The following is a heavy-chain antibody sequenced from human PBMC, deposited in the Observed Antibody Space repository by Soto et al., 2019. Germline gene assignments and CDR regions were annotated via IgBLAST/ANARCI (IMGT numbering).Heavy chain of an antibody. Sequence: ASVKVSCKASGYTFTGYFIHWVRQAPGQGLEWMGYINPNSGATKYAPRFQGRVTMTRDMSITTVYMELNNLSPDDTAVYYCGRGRSGQIVVFYWGQGTPVTVSS. V-gene: IGHV1-2*02. J-gene: IGHJ4*02. CDR3: GRGRSGQIVVFY. D-gene: IGHD1-26*01. CDR1: GYTFTGYF. CDR2: INPNSGAT.